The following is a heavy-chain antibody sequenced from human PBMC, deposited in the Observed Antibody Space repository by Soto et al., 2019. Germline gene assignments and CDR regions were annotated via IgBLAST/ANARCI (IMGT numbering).Heavy chain of an antibody. CDR2: INAGNGNT. J-gene: IGHJ4*02. V-gene: IGHV1-3*01. D-gene: IGHD6-13*01. CDR3: AREFMRSRSPFDY. CDR1: GYTFTSYA. Sequence: ASVKVSCKASGYTFTSYAMHWVRQAPGQRLEWMGWINAGNGNTKYSQKFQGRVTITRDTSASTAYMELSSLRSEDTAVYYCAREFMRSRSPFDYWGQGTLVTVPS.